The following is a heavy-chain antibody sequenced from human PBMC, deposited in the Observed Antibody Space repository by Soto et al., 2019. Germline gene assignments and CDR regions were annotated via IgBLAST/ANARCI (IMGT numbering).Heavy chain of an antibody. CDR2: IYYSGST. Sequence: SETLSLTYTVSGGSINSYYWSWIRQPPGKGLEWIGYIYYSGSTNYNPSLKSRVTISVDTSKNQFSLKLSSVTAADTAVYYCARALILTGYYIHDAFDIWGQGTMVTVSS. CDR3: ARALILTGYYIHDAFDI. D-gene: IGHD3-9*01. J-gene: IGHJ3*02. V-gene: IGHV4-59*01. CDR1: GGSINSYY.